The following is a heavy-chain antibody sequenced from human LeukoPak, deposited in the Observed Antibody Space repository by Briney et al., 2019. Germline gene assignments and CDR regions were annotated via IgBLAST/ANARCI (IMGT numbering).Heavy chain of an antibody. D-gene: IGHD6-13*01. J-gene: IGHJ5*02. CDR3: ARDSLDQQLFNQGWFDP. CDR1: GDSNSSGDYY. CDR2: ISNRGGS. Sequence: PSQTLSLTCTVSGDSNSSGDYYWSWIRQHPGKGLEWIAYISNRGGSYYNPSLKSRVTLSVDTSKNLLSLKLTSVTAADTAVYYCARDSLDQQLFNQGWFDPWGQGTLVTVSS. V-gene: IGHV4-31*03.